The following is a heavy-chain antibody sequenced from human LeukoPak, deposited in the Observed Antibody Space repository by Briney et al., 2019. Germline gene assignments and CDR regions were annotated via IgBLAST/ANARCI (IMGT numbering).Heavy chain of an antibody. D-gene: IGHD3-22*01. J-gene: IGHJ4*02. CDR2: ISGSGGST. Sequence: PGGSLRLSCAASGFTFSSYAMSWVRQAPGKGLEWVSAISGSGGSTYYADSVKGRFTISRDNSKNTLHLQMNSLRAEDTAVYYCAKDRSVAYDSSGYYYKGGFDYWGQGTLVTVSS. CDR1: GFTFSSYA. V-gene: IGHV3-23*01. CDR3: AKDRSVAYDSSGYYYKGGFDY.